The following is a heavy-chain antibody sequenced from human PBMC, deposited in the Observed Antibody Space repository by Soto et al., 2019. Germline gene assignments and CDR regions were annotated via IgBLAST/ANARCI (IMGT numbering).Heavy chain of an antibody. D-gene: IGHD3-22*01. Sequence: PSETLSLTXTVSGGSVSSGSYYWSWIRQPPGKGLEWIGYIYYSGSTNYNPSLKSRVTISVDTSKNQFSLKLSSVTAADTAVYYCARVFRDYYDSSGYPDYWGQGTLVTVSS. CDR1: GGSVSSGSYY. CDR2: IYYSGST. CDR3: ARVFRDYYDSSGYPDY. V-gene: IGHV4-61*01. J-gene: IGHJ4*02.